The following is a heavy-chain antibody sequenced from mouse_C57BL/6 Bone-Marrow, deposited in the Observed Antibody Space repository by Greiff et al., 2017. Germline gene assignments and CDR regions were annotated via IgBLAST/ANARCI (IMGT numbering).Heavy chain of an antibody. V-gene: IGHV5-16*01. CDR2: INYDGSST. CDR3: ARDGYYYGSSPSCFDY. CDR1: GFTFSDYY. Sequence: EVKLVESEGGLVQPGSSMKLSCTASGFTFSDYYMAWVRQVPEKGLEWVANINYDGSSTYYLDSLKSRFIISRDNAKNILYLQMSSLKSEDTATYYCARDGYYYGSSPSCFDYWGQGTTLTVSS. J-gene: IGHJ2*01. D-gene: IGHD1-1*01.